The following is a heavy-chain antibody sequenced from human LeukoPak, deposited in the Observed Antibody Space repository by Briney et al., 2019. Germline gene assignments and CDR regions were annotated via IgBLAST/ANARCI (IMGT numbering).Heavy chain of an antibody. V-gene: IGHV4-34*01. CDR3: ARGPRGGSNWYANY. D-gene: IGHD6-13*01. CDR1: GGSFSGYY. J-gene: IGHJ4*02. Sequence: SETLSLTCVVYGGSFSGYYWSWIRQPPGKGLEWIGEINDSGITNYNPSLKSRVTISVDTSKNQFSLKLSSVTAADTAVYYCARGPRGGSNWYANYWGQGTLVTVSS. CDR2: INDSGIT.